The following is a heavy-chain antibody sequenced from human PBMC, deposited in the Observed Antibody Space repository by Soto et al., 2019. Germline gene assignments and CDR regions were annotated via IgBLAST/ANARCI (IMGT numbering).Heavy chain of an antibody. D-gene: IGHD6-6*01. V-gene: IGHV3-33*01. CDR1: GFTFGSYG. J-gene: IGHJ4*02. Sequence: GGSLRLSCAASGFTFGSYGMHWVRQAPGKGLEWVAVIWYDGSNKYYADSVKGRFTISRDNSKNTLYLQMNSLRAEDTAVYYCAREVYSSFHLLYWGQAPLVTVSS. CDR3: AREVYSSFHLLY. CDR2: IWYDGSNK.